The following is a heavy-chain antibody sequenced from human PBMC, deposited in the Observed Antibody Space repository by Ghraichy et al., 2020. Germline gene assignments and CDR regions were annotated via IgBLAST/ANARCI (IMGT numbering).Heavy chain of an antibody. V-gene: IGHV4-30-2*01. CDR2: IYHSGTT. Sequence: SETLSLTCAVSGGSISSGGYSWSWIRQPPGKGLEWIGYIYHSGTTHYHPSLKSRVTMSVDRSKNQFSLKLNSVTAADTALYYCARGNTIFGVVGAPRTTWFDPWGHGTLVTVSS. CDR3: ARGNTIFGVVGAPRTTWFDP. CDR1: GGSISSGGYS. D-gene: IGHD3-3*01. J-gene: IGHJ5*02.